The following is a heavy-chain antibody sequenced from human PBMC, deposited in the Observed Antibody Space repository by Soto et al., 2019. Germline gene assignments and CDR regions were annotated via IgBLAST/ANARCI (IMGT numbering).Heavy chain of an antibody. CDR3: PSDHGGNSVRGGGVDV. CDR2: IWSDGSNK. D-gene: IGHD2-21*02. V-gene: IGHV3-33*01. J-gene: IGHJ6*02. CDR1: GFSFSSYG. Sequence: QVQLVESGGGVVQPGRSLRLSCAASGFSFSSYGMYWVRQAPGNGLEWVAVIWSDGSNKYHADSVKGRFTISRDNSKNTLYLEMNSLSAENTAVYYCPSDHGGNSVRGGGVDVWGQGTRVTVAS.